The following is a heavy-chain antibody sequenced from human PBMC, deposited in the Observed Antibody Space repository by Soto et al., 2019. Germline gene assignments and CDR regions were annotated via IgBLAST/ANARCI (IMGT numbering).Heavy chain of an antibody. V-gene: IGHV4-39*01. J-gene: IGHJ4*02. CDR3: ARNKEDIVAAHFDY. CDR1: GGSISSSSYY. Sequence: SETLSLTCTVSGGSISSSSYYWGWIRQPPGKGLEWIGSIYYSGSTYYNPSLKSRVTISVDTSKNQFSLKLSSVTAADTAVYYCARNKEDIVAAHFDYWGQGTLVTVSS. CDR2: IYYSGST. D-gene: IGHD5-12*01.